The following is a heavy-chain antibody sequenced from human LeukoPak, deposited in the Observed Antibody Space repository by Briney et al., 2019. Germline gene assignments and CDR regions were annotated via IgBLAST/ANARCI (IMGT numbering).Heavy chain of an antibody. J-gene: IGHJ3*02. V-gene: IGHV5-51*01. CDR1: GYSFPNYW. Sequence: GESLKISCRVSGYSFPNYWIGWVRQKPGKGLEWMAIIYPGDSDTRYSPSFRGQVSISADKSISTAYLQWSSLKASDTAMYYCASGLMVRGVIDAFDIWGQGTMVTVSS. CDR2: IYPGDSDT. CDR3: ASGLMVRGVIDAFDI. D-gene: IGHD3-10*01.